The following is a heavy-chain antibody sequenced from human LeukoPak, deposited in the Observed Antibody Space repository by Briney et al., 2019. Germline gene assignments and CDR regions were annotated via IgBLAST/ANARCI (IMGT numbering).Heavy chain of an antibody. CDR3: ARGSPRDGYTN. CDR2: IKHSGST. D-gene: IGHD5-24*01. Sequence: SETLSLTCAVYGGSFSGYYWSWIHQPPGKGLEWIGEIKHSGSTNYNPSLKNRVTISVDTAKNQFSLKLSSVTAADTAVYYCARGSPRDGYTNWGQGTLVTVSS. V-gene: IGHV4-34*01. CDR1: GGSFSGYY. J-gene: IGHJ4*02.